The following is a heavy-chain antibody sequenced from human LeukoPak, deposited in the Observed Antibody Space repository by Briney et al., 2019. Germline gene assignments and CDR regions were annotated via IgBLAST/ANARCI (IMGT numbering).Heavy chain of an antibody. CDR1: GGSVSGSSYY. Sequence: PSETLSLTCTVSGGSVSGSSYYWGWIRQPPGKGLDWIGTIHYSGSTYYNPSLKGRVTISVDTSKNQVSLKLSSVTAADTAVYYCARSAGFYIPHYFDYWGQGTLVTVSS. J-gene: IGHJ4*02. D-gene: IGHD2/OR15-2a*01. CDR3: ARSAGFYIPHYFDY. CDR2: IHYSGST. V-gene: IGHV4-39*01.